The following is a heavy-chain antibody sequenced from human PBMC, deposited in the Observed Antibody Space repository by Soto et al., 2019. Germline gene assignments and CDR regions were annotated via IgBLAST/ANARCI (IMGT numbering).Heavy chain of an antibody. D-gene: IGHD1-26*01. J-gene: IGHJ4*02. Sequence: QMQLVQSGAEVKKTGSTVTVSCQALGNTFTYXYLXXXXXXXXXXXXWXGWITPFSGDVHYAQKFQERVTITRDRSINTAYMRMSSLGSEDTAMYYCATGGAGSGPFTWELPDHWGQGTLVTVSS. CDR1: GNTFTYXY. CDR2: ITPFSGDV. CDR3: ATGGAGSGPFTWELPDH. V-gene: IGHV1-45*02.